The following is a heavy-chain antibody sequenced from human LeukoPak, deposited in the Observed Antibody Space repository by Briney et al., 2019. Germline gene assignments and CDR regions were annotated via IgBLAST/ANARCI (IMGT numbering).Heavy chain of an antibody. V-gene: IGHV3-15*01. Sequence: GGSLRLSCAASGFTFNNAWMSWVRQAPAKVLEWVGRIKSKTDRGTRDYAAHVKVRFTISRDDSKNTLYLQMTSLKTEDTAVYYCTTGYTSGSPYWGQGTLVTVSS. J-gene: IGHJ4*02. CDR2: IKSKTDRGTR. CDR3: TTGYTSGSPY. CDR1: GFTFNNAW. D-gene: IGHD3-10*01.